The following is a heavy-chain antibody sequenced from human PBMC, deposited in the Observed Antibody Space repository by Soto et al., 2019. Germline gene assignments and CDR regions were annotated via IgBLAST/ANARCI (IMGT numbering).Heavy chain of an antibody. V-gene: IGHV3-33*01. Sequence: GGSLRLSCAASGFTFSSYGMHWVRQAPGKGLEWVAVIWYDGSNKYYADSAKGRFTISRDNSKNTLYLQMNSLRAEDTAVYYCARDLRGPSSSQYYYYYYGMDVWGQGTTVTVSS. CDR3: ARDLRGPSSSQYYYYYYGMDV. J-gene: IGHJ6*02. CDR2: IWYDGSNK. CDR1: GFTFSSYG. D-gene: IGHD6-6*01.